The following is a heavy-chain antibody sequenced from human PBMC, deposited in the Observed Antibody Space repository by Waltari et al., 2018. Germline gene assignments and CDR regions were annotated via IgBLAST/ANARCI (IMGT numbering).Heavy chain of an antibody. Sequence: EVQLVESGGGLVQPGGSLSLSCAASGFTFSSYWMSWVRHAPGKGLEWVANIKQDGSEKYYVDSVKGRFTISRDNAKNSLYLQMNSLRAEDTAVYYCARDHYYDSSGYYSGPYDAFDIWGQGTMVTVSS. D-gene: IGHD3-22*01. CDR1: GFTFSSYW. V-gene: IGHV3-7*01. J-gene: IGHJ3*02. CDR3: ARDHYYDSSGYYSGPYDAFDI. CDR2: IKQDGSEK.